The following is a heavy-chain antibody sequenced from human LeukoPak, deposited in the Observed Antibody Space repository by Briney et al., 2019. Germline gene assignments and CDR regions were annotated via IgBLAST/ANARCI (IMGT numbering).Heavy chain of an antibody. CDR1: GFTFDDYA. CDR3: ARISYGSAYYFDY. Sequence: GRSLRLSCAASGFTFDDYAMHWVRQAPGKGLEWVSGNSWNSGSIGYADSVKGRFTISRDNAKNSLYLQMNSLRAEDTAVYYCARISYGSAYYFDYWGQGTLVTVSS. J-gene: IGHJ4*02. V-gene: IGHV3-9*01. D-gene: IGHD2/OR15-2a*01. CDR2: NSWNSGSI.